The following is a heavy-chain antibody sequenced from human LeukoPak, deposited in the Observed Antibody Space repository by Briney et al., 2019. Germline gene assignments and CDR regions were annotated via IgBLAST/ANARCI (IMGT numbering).Heavy chain of an antibody. Sequence: GGSLRLSCAAAGFTFSSYEMNCVRQAPGKGLEWVSTISGGGDSTYYADSVKGRFTISRDNSIKTLYVQMNSLRAEDTAVYYCAKSVSYGSGSLHYWGQGTLVTVSS. J-gene: IGHJ4*02. CDR1: GFTFSSYE. V-gene: IGHV3-23*01. CDR3: AKSVSYGSGSLHY. CDR2: ISGGGDST. D-gene: IGHD3-10*01.